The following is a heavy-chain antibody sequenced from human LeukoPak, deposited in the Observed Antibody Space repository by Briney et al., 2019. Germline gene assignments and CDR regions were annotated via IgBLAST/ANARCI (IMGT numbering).Heavy chain of an antibody. CDR3: ARDKRTVGATPFDY. V-gene: IGHV3-30-3*01. CDR2: ISYDGSNK. D-gene: IGHD1-26*01. J-gene: IGHJ4*02. CDR1: GFTFSSYA. Sequence: PGGSLRLSCSASGFTFSSYAMHWVRQAPGKGLEWVAVISYDGSNKYYADSVKGRFTISRDNSKNTLYLQMNSLRAEDTAVYYCARDKRTVGATPFDYWGQGTLVTVSS.